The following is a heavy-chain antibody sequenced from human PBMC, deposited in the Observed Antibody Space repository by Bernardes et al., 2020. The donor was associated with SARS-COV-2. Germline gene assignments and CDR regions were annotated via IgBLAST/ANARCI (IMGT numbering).Heavy chain of an antibody. Sequence: GGSLRLSCVASGFSLSRHWMHWVRQAPGKGLVWVASINEDGSVTSTADAVKGRFTISRDNAKNTLYLQMNSLRVDDTAVYYCARRMYSSNSYYFDYWGQGTLVTVSS. D-gene: IGHD6-13*01. CDR1: GFSLSRHW. CDR2: INEDGSVT. V-gene: IGHV3-74*01. CDR3: ARRMYSSNSYYFDY. J-gene: IGHJ4*02.